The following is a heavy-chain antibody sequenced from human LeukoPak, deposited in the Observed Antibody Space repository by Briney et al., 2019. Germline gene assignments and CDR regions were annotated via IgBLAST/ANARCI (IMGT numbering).Heavy chain of an antibody. Sequence: GGSLRLSCAASGFTVSSNYMSWVRQAPGKGLEWVSVIYSGGSTYYADSVKGRFTISRDNSKNTLYLQMNSLRAEDTAVYYCARDHCGGDCYSNYWYFDLWGRGTLVTVSS. CDR2: IYSGGST. CDR1: GFTVSSNY. J-gene: IGHJ2*01. D-gene: IGHD2-21*02. V-gene: IGHV3-53*01. CDR3: ARDHCGGDCYSNYWYFDL.